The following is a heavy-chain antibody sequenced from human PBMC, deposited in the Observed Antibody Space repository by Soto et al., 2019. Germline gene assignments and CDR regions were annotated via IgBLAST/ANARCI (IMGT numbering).Heavy chain of an antibody. CDR1: GYTFTSYA. CDR2: INAGNGNT. V-gene: IGHV1-3*01. CDR3: AREIFGVIISGGRNAFDI. Sequence: ASVKVSCKASGYTFTSYAVHWVRQAPGQRLEWMGWINAGNGNTKYSQKFQGRVTITADESTSTAYMELSSLRSEDTAVYYCAREIFGVIISGGRNAFDIWGQGTMVTVSS. D-gene: IGHD3-3*01. J-gene: IGHJ3*02.